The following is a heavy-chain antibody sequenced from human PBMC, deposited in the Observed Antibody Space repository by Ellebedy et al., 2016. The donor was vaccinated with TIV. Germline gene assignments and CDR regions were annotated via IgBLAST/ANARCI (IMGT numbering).Heavy chain of an antibody. J-gene: IGHJ4*02. CDR3: ARDGTTADGYTGDY. CDR1: GGTFSSYA. V-gene: IGHV1-69*13. CDR2: IIPIFGTA. Sequence: AASVKVSCKASGGTFSSYAISWVRQAPGQGLEWMGGIIPIFGTANYAQKFQGRVTITADESTSTAYMELSSLRSEDTAVYYCARDGTTADGYTGDYWGQGTLVTVSS. D-gene: IGHD6-13*01.